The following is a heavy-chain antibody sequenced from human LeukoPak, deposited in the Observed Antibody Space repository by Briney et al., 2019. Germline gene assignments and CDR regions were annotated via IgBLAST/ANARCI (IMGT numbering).Heavy chain of an antibody. V-gene: IGHV1-2*02. CDR2: INPNSGGT. CDR3: ARGAAIVVVVAASPYYYYMDV. Sequence: ASVKVSCKASGYTFTGYYMHWVRQAPGQGLEWMGWINPNSGGTNYAQKFQGRVTMTRDTSISTAYMELSRLRSDDTAVYYCARGAAIVVVVAASPYYYYMDVXGKGTTVTVSS. J-gene: IGHJ6*03. CDR1: GYTFTGYY. D-gene: IGHD2-15*01.